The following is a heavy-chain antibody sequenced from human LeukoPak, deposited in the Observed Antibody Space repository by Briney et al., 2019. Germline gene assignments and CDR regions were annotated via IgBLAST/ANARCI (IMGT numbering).Heavy chain of an antibody. D-gene: IGHD2-2*01. Sequence: GGSLRLSCAASGFTVSPYGMHWVRQAPGKGLEWVSGINWNGGSTGYADSVKGRFTISRDNAKNSLYLQMNSLRAEDTALYYCARDRLLGYFSSTSCYVAFDYWGQGTLVTVSS. CDR2: INWNGGST. J-gene: IGHJ4*02. CDR1: GFTVSPYG. CDR3: ARDRLLGYFSSTSCYVAFDY. V-gene: IGHV3-20*04.